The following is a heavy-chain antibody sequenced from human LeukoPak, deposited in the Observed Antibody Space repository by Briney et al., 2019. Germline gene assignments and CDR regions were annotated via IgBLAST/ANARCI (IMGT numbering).Heavy chain of an antibody. V-gene: IGHV4-61*02. CDR2: IYTSGST. D-gene: IGHD6-19*01. Sequence: SETLSLTCTVSGGSISSGSYYWSWIRQPAGKGLEWIGRIYTSGSTNYNPSLKSRVTMSVDTPKNQFSLKLSSVIAADTAVYYCVRHESSGWYDYWGQGTLVTVSS. J-gene: IGHJ4*02. CDR3: VRHESSGWYDY. CDR1: GGSISSGSYY.